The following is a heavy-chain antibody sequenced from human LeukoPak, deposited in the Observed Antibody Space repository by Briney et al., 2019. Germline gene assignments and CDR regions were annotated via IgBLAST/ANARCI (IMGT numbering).Heavy chain of an antibody. J-gene: IGHJ4*02. CDR3: ARAHQDGYLDY. CDR1: GFTFNNAW. V-gene: IGHV3-21*01. CDR2: ISSSSSYI. D-gene: IGHD2-15*01. Sequence: GGSLRLSCAASGFTFNNAWMNWVRQAPGKGLEWVSSISSSSSYIYYADSVKGRFTISRDNAKNSLYLQMNSLRAEDTAVYYCARAHQDGYLDYWGQGTLVTVSS.